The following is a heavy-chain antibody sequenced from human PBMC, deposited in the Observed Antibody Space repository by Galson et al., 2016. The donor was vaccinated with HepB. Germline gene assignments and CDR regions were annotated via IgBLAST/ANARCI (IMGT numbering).Heavy chain of an antibody. Sequence: SETLSLTCTVSGDSISRSHYYWSWIRQPPGKGLEWIGNIYYSGTPYYNPSLKSRVTISLDTSKDQLSLKLTSVTAADTAVYYCRRDPGTVAANVAYDYCGRGTLVNVSS. CDR3: RRDPGTVAANVAYDY. CDR1: GDSISRSHYY. D-gene: IGHD6-19*01. CDR2: IYYSGTP. V-gene: IGHV4-39*07. J-gene: IGHJ4*02.